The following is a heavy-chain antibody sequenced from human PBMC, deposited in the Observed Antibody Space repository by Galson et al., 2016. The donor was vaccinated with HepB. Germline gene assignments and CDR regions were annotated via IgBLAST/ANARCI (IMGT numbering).Heavy chain of an antibody. CDR2: ISGSDGST. D-gene: IGHD5-12*01. J-gene: IGHJ4*02. CDR1: GFTFSSYA. CDR3: VPFGYAVDY. Sequence: SLRLSCAASGFTFSSYAMSWVRQAPGKGLEWVSAISGSDGSTYYADSVKGRFTISRDNSKNTLYLQMNSLRAEDTAVYYCVPFGYAVDYWGQGTLVTVSS. V-gene: IGHV3-23*01.